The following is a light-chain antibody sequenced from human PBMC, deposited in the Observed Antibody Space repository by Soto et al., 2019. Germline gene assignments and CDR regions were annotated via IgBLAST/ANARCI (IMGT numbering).Light chain of an antibody. Sequence: DIQMTQSPSTLSASVGERVTITCRASQSISSWLAWYQQKPGQAPKLLIYKASSLESGVPSRFSGSGSGTEFTLTISSLQPDDFAAYYCQQYNSYSYTFGQGTKLEIK. CDR2: KAS. V-gene: IGKV1-5*03. CDR1: QSISSW. J-gene: IGKJ2*01. CDR3: QQYNSYSYT.